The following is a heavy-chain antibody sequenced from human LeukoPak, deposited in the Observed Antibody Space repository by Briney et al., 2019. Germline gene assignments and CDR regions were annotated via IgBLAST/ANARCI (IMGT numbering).Heavy chain of an antibody. V-gene: IGHV4-61*02. CDR2: IYTSGST. CDR1: GGSISSGSYY. CDR3: ARGRSAGPYCSSTSCYAFDY. J-gene: IGHJ4*02. Sequence: PSETLSLTCTVSGGSISSGSYYWSWIRQPAGKGLEWIGRIYTSGSTNYNPSLKSRVTISVDTSKNQLSLKLSSVTAADTAVYYCARGRSAGPYCSSTSCYAFDYWGQGTLVTVCS. D-gene: IGHD2-2*01.